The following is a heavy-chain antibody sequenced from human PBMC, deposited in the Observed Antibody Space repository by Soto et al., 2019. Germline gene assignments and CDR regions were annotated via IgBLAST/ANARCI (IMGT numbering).Heavy chain of an antibody. CDR1: GFTFRSYT. V-gene: IGHV3-33*01. CDR2: TWHDETNK. CDR3: ARDLGYNSGHPFDY. Sequence: QTGGSLRLSCAASGFTFRSYTMHWVRQAPGKGLEWVALTWHDETNKYYADSVKGRFTISRDNSRNTLYLQMNSLRAEDTAVYYCARDLGYNSGHPFDYWGQGTQVTVSS. D-gene: IGHD1-20*01. J-gene: IGHJ4*02.